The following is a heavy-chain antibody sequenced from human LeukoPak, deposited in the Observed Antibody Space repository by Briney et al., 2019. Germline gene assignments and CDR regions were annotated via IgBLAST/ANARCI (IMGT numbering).Heavy chain of an antibody. CDR3: ARDLLEPEMAA. J-gene: IGHJ5*02. CDR2: IYSSGDT. D-gene: IGHD5-24*01. Sequence: GGSLRLSCGASGFTNYTNWVRQAPERGLEWVSTIYSSGDTYYADSVRGRFTISRDKTKNMLFLQMNSLRVEDTAIYYCARDLLEPEMAAWGLGTLVTVSS. CDR1: GFTNY. V-gene: IGHV3-53*01.